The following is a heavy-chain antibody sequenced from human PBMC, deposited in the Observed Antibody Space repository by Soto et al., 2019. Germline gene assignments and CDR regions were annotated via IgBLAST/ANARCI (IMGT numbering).Heavy chain of an antibody. CDR3: ARVDSSGYQPFDY. CDR1: GGSISSGDYY. J-gene: IGHJ4*02. CDR2: IYYSGST. Sequence: TSETLSLTCTVAGGSISSGDYYWSWISQPPGKGLEWIGYIYYSGSTYYNPSLKSRVTISVDTSKNQFSLKLSSVTAADTAVYYCARVDSSGYQPFDYWGQGTLVTVSS. V-gene: IGHV4-30-4*01. D-gene: IGHD3-22*01.